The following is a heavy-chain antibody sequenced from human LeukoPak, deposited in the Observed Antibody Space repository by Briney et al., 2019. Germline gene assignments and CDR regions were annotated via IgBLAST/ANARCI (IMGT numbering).Heavy chain of an antibody. D-gene: IGHD3-10*01. J-gene: IGHJ5*02. Sequence: GGSLRLSCTVSGFTVSSNSMTWVRQSPGKGLEWVANIKQDGSETYHVDSVKGRFTISRDNAKDSLYLEMNSLRAEDTAVYYCARGGQAGTGDLWGQGTLVTVSS. CDR2: IKQDGSET. V-gene: IGHV3-7*01. CDR3: ARGGQAGTGDL. CDR1: GFTVSSNS.